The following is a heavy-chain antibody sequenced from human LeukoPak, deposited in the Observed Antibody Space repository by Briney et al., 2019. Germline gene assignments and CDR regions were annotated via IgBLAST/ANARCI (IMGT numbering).Heavy chain of an antibody. CDR3: ARGHDYGGNSSFDY. CDR1: GGSFSDHC. CDR2: INHSGST. Sequence: SETLSLTCAVYGGSFSDHCWTWIRQPPGKGLEWIGEINHSGSTNYSPSLKSRVTISVDTSKNQFSLKLSSVTAADTAVYYCARGHDYGGNSSFDYWGQGTLVTVSS. D-gene: IGHD4-23*01. J-gene: IGHJ4*02. V-gene: IGHV4-34*01.